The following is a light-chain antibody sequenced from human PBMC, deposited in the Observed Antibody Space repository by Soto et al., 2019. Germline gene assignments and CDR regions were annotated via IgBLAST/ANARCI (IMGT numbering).Light chain of an antibody. CDR1: QSVDNY. J-gene: IGKJ3*01. Sequence: EIVLTQSPGTLSLSPGERATLSCSASQSVDNYLDWYQQKPGQAPRLLIYESSNRATGIPDRFSGSGSGTDFTLTISRLEPEDFAVYYCQQYGSSLFSFGPGTKVDIK. V-gene: IGKV3-20*01. CDR3: QQYGSSLFS. CDR2: ESS.